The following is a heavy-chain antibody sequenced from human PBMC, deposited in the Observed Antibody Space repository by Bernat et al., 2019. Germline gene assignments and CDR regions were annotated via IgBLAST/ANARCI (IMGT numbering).Heavy chain of an antibody. CDR1: GGTFSSYA. CDR2: IIPIFGTA. D-gene: IGHD6-13*01. J-gene: IGHJ6*03. V-gene: IGHV1-69*01. CDR3: ARGDSSSYYYYYYYMDV. Sequence: QVQLVQSGAEVKKPGSSVKVSCKASGGTFSSYAISWVRQAPGQGLEWMGGIIPIFGTANYAQKFPGRVTITANESTSTAYMELRSLRSEDTAVYYCARGDSSSYYYYYYYMDVWGKGTTVTVSS.